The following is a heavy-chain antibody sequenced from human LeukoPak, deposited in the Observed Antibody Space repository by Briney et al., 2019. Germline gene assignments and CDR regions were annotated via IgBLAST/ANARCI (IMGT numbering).Heavy chain of an antibody. CDR2: INHSGST. CDR3: ARHWRGWPGYYYYYMDV. Sequence: SETLSLTCAVYGGSFSGYYWSWIRQPPGKGLEWIGEINHSGSTNYNPSLTSRVTISVDTSKNQFSLKLSSVTAADTAVYYCARHWRGWPGYYYYYMDVWGKGTTVTVSS. J-gene: IGHJ6*03. D-gene: IGHD6-19*01. CDR1: GGSFSGYY. V-gene: IGHV4-34*01.